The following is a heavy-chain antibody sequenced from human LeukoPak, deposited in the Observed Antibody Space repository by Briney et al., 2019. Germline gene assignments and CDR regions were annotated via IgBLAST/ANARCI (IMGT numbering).Heavy chain of an antibody. CDR1: GFTFDDYA. J-gene: IGHJ4*02. CDR3: AKVEDGYGSSHVDY. CDR2: ISWNSGSI. V-gene: IGHV3-9*01. D-gene: IGHD5-24*01. Sequence: SLRLSCAASGFTFDDYAMHWVRQAPGKGLEWVSGISWNSGSIGYADSVKGRFTISRDNAKNSLYLQMNSLRAEDTALYYCAKVEDGYGSSHVDYWGQGTLVTVSS.